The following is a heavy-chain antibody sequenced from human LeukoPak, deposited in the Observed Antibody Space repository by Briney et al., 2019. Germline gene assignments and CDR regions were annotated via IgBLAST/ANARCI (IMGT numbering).Heavy chain of an antibody. V-gene: IGHV3-23*01. CDR3: AKRENIAVAGTDRYYYYYYYMDV. D-gene: IGHD6-19*01. J-gene: IGHJ6*03. Sequence: GGSLRLSCAASGFTFSSYAMSWVRQAPGKGLEWVSAISGSGGSTYYADSVKGWFTISRDNSKNTLYLQMNSLRAEDTAVYYCAKRENIAVAGTDRYYYYYYYMDVWGKGTTVTVSS. CDR1: GFTFSSYA. CDR2: ISGSGGST.